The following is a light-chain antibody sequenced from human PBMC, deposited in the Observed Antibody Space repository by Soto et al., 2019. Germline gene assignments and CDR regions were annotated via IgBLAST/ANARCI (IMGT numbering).Light chain of an antibody. CDR1: QSVSSN. Sequence: EIVMTHSPATLSVSPGERATLSCRASQSVSSNLAWYQQKPGQAPRLLIYGASTRATGIPARFSGSGSGTEFTLTISSLQSEDLAVYYCQQYNSWPPLTFGGGTKVEIK. CDR3: QQYNSWPPLT. J-gene: IGKJ4*01. CDR2: GAS. V-gene: IGKV3-15*01.